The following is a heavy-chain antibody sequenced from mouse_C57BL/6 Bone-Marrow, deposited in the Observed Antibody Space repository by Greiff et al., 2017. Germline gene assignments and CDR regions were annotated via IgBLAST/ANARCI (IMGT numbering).Heavy chain of an antibody. J-gene: IGHJ3*01. V-gene: IGHV1-55*01. CDR2: IYPGSGST. Sequence: QVQLQQPGAELVKPGASVKMSCKASGYTFTSYWITWVKQRPGQGLEWIGDIYPGSGSTNYNEKCKSKATLTVDTSSSTAYMQISSLTSEDSAVYYCARVGYPWFAYWGQGTLVTVSA. CDR1: GYTFTSYW. D-gene: IGHD3-1*01. CDR3: ARVGYPWFAY.